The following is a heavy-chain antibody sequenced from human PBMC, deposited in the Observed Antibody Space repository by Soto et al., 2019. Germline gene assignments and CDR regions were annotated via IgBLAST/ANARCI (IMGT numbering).Heavy chain of an antibody. V-gene: IGHV4-31*03. J-gene: IGHJ4*02. Sequence: QVQLQESGPGLVKPSQTLSLTCTVSGGSISSGGYYWSWIRQHPGKGLEWIGYIYYSGSTYYNPSLKSRVTISVDTSKNQCSLKLSSVTAADTAVYYCARRGVGATPFDYWGQGTLVTVSS. CDR3: ARRGVGATPFDY. CDR2: IYYSGST. CDR1: GGSISSGGYY. D-gene: IGHD1-26*01.